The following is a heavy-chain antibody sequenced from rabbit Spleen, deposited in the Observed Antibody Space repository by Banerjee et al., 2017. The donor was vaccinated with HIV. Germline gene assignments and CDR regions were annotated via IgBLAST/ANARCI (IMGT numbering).Heavy chain of an antibody. V-gene: IGHV1S40*01. Sequence: QSLEESGGGLVKPGASLTLTCKASGFPFSSSYWICWVRQAPGMGLKWIACIRGGSSGTTLCARWAKGRFTIANTSSTTVTLQMTSLAVADTATYFSGRQSVVILTMDLWGPGTLVTVS. J-gene: IGHJ4*01. D-gene: IGHD2-1*01. CDR2: IRGGSSGTT. CDR3: GRQSVVILTMDL. CDR1: GFPFSSSYW.